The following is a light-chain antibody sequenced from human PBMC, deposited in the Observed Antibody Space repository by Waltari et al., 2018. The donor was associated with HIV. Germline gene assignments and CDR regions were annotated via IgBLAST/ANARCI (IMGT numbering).Light chain of an antibody. Sequence: SALTQPASVSGSPGQSITISCTGTSSDVWSYYLVPLYPQHPGKAPKLMIYEVSKRPSGVSNRFSGSKSGNTASLTISGLQAEDEADYYCCSYAGSSTYVFGTGTKVTVL. J-gene: IGLJ1*01. V-gene: IGLV2-23*02. CDR1: SSDVWSYYL. CDR3: CSYAGSSTYV. CDR2: EVS.